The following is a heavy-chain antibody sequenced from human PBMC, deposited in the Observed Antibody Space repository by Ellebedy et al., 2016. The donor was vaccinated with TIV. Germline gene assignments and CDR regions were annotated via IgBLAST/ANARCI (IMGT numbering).Heavy chain of an antibody. J-gene: IGHJ4*02. CDR2: IKYDGSEK. CDR1: GFTFSSYW. CDR3: ARDSGLRVVDY. D-gene: IGHD3-16*01. Sequence: GESLKISXATSGFTFSSYWMSWVRQAPGKGLEWVANIKYDGSEKYYVDSVKGRFTISRDNAKNSQYQQLNSLRAEDTAVYYCARDSGLRVVDYWGQGTLVTVSS. V-gene: IGHV3-7*01.